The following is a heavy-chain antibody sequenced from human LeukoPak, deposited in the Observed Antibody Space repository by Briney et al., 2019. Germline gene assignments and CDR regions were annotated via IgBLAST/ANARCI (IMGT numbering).Heavy chain of an antibody. CDR2: IWYDGNNK. CDR1: GFTVSSYG. CDR3: ARDPDCSSTSCYRVSIDY. J-gene: IGHJ4*02. V-gene: IGHV3-33*01. D-gene: IGHD2-2*02. Sequence: GGSLRLSCAASGFTVSSYGMHWVRQAPGKWLEWVAVIWYDGNNKYYADSVKGRFTISRDNYKNTLYLQMNSLRAEDTAVYYCARDPDCSSTSCYRVSIDYWGQGTLVTVSS.